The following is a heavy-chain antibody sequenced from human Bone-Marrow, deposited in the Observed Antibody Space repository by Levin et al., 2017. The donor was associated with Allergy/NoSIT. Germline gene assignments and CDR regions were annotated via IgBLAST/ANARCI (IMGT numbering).Heavy chain of an antibody. CDR3: ARANYDFWSGYYTYFDY. D-gene: IGHD3-3*01. V-gene: IGHV4-38-2*02. J-gene: IGHJ4*02. CDR1: GYSISSGYY. Sequence: PSETLSLTCTVSGYSISSGYYWGWIRQPPGKGLEWIGSIYHSGSTYYNPSLKSRVTISVDTSKNQFSLKLSSVTAADTAVYYCARANYDFWSGYYTYFDYWGQGTLVTVSS. CDR2: IYHSGST.